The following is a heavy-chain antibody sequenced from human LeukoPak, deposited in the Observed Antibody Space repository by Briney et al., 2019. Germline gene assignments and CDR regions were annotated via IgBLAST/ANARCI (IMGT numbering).Heavy chain of an antibody. V-gene: IGHV3-74*01. Sequence: GGSLRLSCAASGFTFSDYWMHWVRQAPGKGLVWVARIHPDGGRTGYVDSVKGRFTISRDNAKNTMYLQMNGLRVGDTAVYYCAREQRYDDLDYWGQGALVTVSS. CDR3: AREQRYDDLDY. D-gene: IGHD5-12*01. J-gene: IGHJ4*02. CDR1: GFTFSDYW. CDR2: IHPDGGRT.